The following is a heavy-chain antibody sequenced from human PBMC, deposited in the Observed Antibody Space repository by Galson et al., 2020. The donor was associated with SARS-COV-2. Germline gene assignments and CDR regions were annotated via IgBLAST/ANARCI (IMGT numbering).Heavy chain of an antibody. CDR3: AREPPSSLTIFGVVTLPGAFDI. CDR1: GGSFSGYY. D-gene: IGHD3-3*01. CDR2: INESGNT. V-gene: IGHV4-34*01. Sequence: SETLSLTCAVYGGSFSGYYWSWIRQSPGKGLEWIGEINESGNTNYNPSLKSRVTISMDTSKNRFSLNLSSVTAADTAVYYCAREPPSSLTIFGVVTLPGAFDIWGQGTMVTVSS. J-gene: IGHJ3*02.